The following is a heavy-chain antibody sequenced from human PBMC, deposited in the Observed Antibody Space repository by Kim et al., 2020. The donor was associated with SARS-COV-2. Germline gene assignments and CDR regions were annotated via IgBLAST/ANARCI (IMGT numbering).Heavy chain of an antibody. V-gene: IGHV1-18*01. CDR1: GYTFTSYG. CDR2: ISAYNGNT. Sequence: ASVKVSCKASGYTFTSYGISWVRQAPGQGLEWMGWISAYNGNTNYAQKLQGRVTMTTDTSTSTAYMELRSLRSDDTAVYYCARDWPGPQTSKYYYYYGMDVWGQGTTVTVSS. J-gene: IGHJ6*02. CDR3: ARDWPGPQTSKYYYYYGMDV.